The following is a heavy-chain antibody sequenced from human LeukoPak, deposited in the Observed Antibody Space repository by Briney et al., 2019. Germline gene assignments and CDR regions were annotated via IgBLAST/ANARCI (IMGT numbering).Heavy chain of an antibody. J-gene: IGHJ4*02. CDR1: GFTFSSYW. Sequence: HPGGSLRLSCAASGFTFSSYWMHWVRQAPGKGLVWVSRINSDGSSTSYADSVKGRFTISRDNAKNTLYLQMNSLRAEDTAVFYCARAMYTSGWSIDYWGQGTRVTVSS. V-gene: IGHV3-74*01. CDR3: ARAMYTSGWSIDY. D-gene: IGHD6-19*01. CDR2: INSDGSST.